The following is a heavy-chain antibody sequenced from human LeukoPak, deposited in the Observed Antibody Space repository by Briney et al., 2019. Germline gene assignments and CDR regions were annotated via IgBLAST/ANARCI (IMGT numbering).Heavy chain of an antibody. CDR3: ARLGSSWFVDY. Sequence: SETLSLTCAVYGGSFSGYYWSWIRQPPGEGLEWIGEINHSGSTNYNPSLKSRVTISVDTSKNQFSLKLSSVTAADTAVYYCARLGSSWFVDYWGQGTLVTVSS. CDR1: GGSFSGYY. J-gene: IGHJ4*02. D-gene: IGHD6-13*01. CDR2: INHSGST. V-gene: IGHV4-34*01.